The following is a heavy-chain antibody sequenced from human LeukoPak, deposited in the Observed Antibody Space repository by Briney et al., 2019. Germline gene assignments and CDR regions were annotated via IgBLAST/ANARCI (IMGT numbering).Heavy chain of an antibody. D-gene: IGHD3-22*01. CDR2: INDDGSAT. CDR1: GFTFSSRW. CDR3: ARDAFYDSSGWSAFDI. J-gene: IGHJ3*02. Sequence: GGSLRLSCAASGFTFSSRWMHWVRQVPGKGLVWVSRINDDGSATFYADSVKGRFTISKDNAKNTLFLQINSLRAEDTAVYYCARDAFYDSSGWSAFDIWGQGTMVTVSS. V-gene: IGHV3-74*01.